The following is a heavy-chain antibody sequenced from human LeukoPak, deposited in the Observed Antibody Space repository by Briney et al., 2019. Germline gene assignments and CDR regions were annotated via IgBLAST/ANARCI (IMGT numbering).Heavy chain of an antibody. J-gene: IGHJ4*02. Sequence: PSETLSLTCTVSGGSISSYYWSWIRQPPGKGLEWIGYIYYSGSTNYNPSLKSRVTISVDTSKNQFSLKLSSVTAADTAVYYCARAPGGFRLATGYFDYWGQGTLVTVSS. CDR2: IYYSGST. CDR1: GGSISSYY. V-gene: IGHV4-59*01. D-gene: IGHD6-25*01. CDR3: ARAPGGFRLATGYFDY.